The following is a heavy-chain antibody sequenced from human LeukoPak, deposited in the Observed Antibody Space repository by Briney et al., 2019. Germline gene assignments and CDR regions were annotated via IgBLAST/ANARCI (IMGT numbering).Heavy chain of an antibody. CDR2: ISGSGGST. CDR3: ARGSGYDQVPFDY. Sequence: GGSLRLSCAASGFTFSSYAMSWVRQAPGKGLEWVSAISGSGGSTYYADSVKGRFTISRDNAKNSLYLQMNSLRAEDTAVYYCARGSGYDQVPFDYWGQGTLVTVSS. D-gene: IGHD5-12*01. CDR1: GFTFSSYA. V-gene: IGHV3-23*01. J-gene: IGHJ4*02.